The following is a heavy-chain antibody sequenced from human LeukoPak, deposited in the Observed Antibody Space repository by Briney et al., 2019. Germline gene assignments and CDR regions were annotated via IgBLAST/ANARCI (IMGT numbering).Heavy chain of an antibody. CDR1: GLTVNSNY. CDR2: IYSDDRT. J-gene: IGHJ4*02. CDR3: ARVKRGYSLDY. V-gene: IGHV3-66*01. D-gene: IGHD5-18*01. Sequence: PGGSLRLSCAASGLTVNSNYMSWVRQAPGKGLEWVSVIYSDDRTYYADSVKGRFTISRDNSKNTLYLQMNSLRAEDTAVYYCARVKRGYSLDYWGQGTLVTVSS.